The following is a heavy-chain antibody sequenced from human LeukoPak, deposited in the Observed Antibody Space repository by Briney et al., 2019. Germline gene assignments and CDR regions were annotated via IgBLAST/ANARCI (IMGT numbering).Heavy chain of an antibody. CDR2: ISGSGGST. CDR1: GFTFNNYW. J-gene: IGHJ4*02. Sequence: GGSLRLSCAVSGFTFNNYWMSWVRQAPGKGLEWVSAISGSGGSTYYADSVKGRFTISRDNSKNTLYLQMNSLRAEDTAVYYCAEDHEVVVAATHDYWGQGTLVTVPS. V-gene: IGHV3-23*01. CDR3: AEDHEVVVAATHDY. D-gene: IGHD2-15*01.